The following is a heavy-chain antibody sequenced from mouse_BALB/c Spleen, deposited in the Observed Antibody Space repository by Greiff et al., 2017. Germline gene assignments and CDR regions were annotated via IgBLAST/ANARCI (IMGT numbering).Heavy chain of an antibody. V-gene: IGHV5-17*02. D-gene: IGHD1-1*01. CDR2: ISSGSSTI. CDR3: AREGITTDPWFAY. Sequence: EVNLVESGGGLVQPGGSRKLSCAASGFTFSSFGMHWVRQAPEKGLEWVAYISSGSSTIYYADTVKGRFTISRDNPKNTLFLQMTSLRSEDTAMYYCAREGITTDPWFAYWGQGTLVTVSA. CDR1: GFTFSSFG. J-gene: IGHJ3*01.